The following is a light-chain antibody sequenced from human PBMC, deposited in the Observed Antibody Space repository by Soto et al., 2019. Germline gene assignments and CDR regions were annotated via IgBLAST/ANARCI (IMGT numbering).Light chain of an antibody. J-gene: IGKJ5*01. V-gene: IGKV1-33*01. CDR3: QQYESLPRT. Sequence: DVHMTQSPSSLSASIGDIVTINXRASQNIGRFLNWYQQEQGXAPRXXXYSXFRIQRGVPSRLSGSGSGTGFTFTISSMHPEYFATYYCQQYESLPRTFGQGTRLEIK. CDR2: SXF. CDR1: QNIGRF.